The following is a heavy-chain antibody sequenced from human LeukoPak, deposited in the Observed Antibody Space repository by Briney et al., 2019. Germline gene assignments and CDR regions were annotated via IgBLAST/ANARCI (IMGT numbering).Heavy chain of an antibody. D-gene: IGHD6-13*01. CDR3: ARDIAAAGLFFDY. Sequence: GGSLRLSCAASGFTFSDYYMSWIRQAPGKGLEGVSYISYDGSTIYYADSVKGRFTISRDDTKNLLYLQMNSLRAEDTAVYYCARDIAAAGLFFDYWGQGTLVTVSS. J-gene: IGHJ4*02. CDR2: ISYDGSTI. CDR1: GFTFSDYY. V-gene: IGHV3-11*01.